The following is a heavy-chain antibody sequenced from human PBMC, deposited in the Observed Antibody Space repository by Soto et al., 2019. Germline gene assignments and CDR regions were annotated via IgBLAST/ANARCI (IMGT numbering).Heavy chain of an antibody. V-gene: IGHV6-1*01. CDR3: ARDHELLGGSSSWGNYYYYGMDV. Sequence: SQTLSLTCAISGDSVSSNSAAWNWIRQSPSRGLEWLGRTYYRSKWYNDYAVSVKSRITINPDTSKNQFSLQLNSVTPEDTAVYYCARDHELLGGSSSWGNYYYYGMDVWGQGTTVTSP. CDR1: GDSVSSNSAA. CDR2: TYYRSKWYN. J-gene: IGHJ6*02. D-gene: IGHD6-13*01.